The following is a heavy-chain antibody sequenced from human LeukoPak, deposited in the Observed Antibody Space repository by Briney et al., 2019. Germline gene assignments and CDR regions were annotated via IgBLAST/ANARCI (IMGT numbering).Heavy chain of an antibody. CDR3: ARVAPYYDSSGYTDY. Sequence: GGSLRLSCAASGFTFSSYSMNWVRQAPGKGLEWVSYISSRSSTIYYADSVKGRFTISRDNATNSLYLQMNSLRAEDTAVYYCARVAPYYDSSGYTDYWGQGTLVTVSS. CDR2: ISSRSSTI. D-gene: IGHD3-22*01. J-gene: IGHJ4*02. CDR1: GFTFSSYS. V-gene: IGHV3-48*04.